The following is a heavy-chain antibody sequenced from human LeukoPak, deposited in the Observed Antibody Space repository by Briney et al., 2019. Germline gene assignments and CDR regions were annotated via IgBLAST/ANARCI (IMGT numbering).Heavy chain of an antibody. Sequence: GSLRLSCAASGFPFSSYSMNWVRQAPGKGLEWVSSISSSSSYIYHADSVKGRFTISRDNAKNSLYLQMNSLRAEDTAVYYCARTIWFGESSFDYWGQGTLVTVSS. D-gene: IGHD3-10*01. CDR1: GFPFSSYS. V-gene: IGHV3-21*01. CDR2: ISSSSSYI. CDR3: ARTIWFGESSFDY. J-gene: IGHJ4*02.